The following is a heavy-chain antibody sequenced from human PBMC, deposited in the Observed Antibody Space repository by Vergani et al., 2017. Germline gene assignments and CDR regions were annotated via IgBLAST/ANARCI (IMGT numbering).Heavy chain of an antibody. CDR1: GGSFSGYY. CDR2: IYYSGST. V-gene: IGHV4-34*01. CDR3: ARGRGTKVFSRSHHKAVSVVGMREIVNWYFDL. D-gene: IGHD2-15*01. J-gene: IGHJ2*01. Sequence: QVQLQQWGAGLLKPSETLSLTCAVYGGSFSGYYWSWIRQPPGKGLEWIGSIYYSGSTYYNPTLKIRVTISVDTSKKQFSLKLSSVTAADTAVYYFARGRGTKVFSRSHHKAVSVVGMREIVNWYFDLWGRGTLVTVSS.